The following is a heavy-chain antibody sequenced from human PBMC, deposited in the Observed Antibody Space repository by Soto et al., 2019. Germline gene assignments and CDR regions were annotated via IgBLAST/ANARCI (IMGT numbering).Heavy chain of an antibody. CDR3: VIGKRSYYFYGMDV. CDR1: GGSISSGDYY. V-gene: IGHV4-30-4*01. CDR2: IYYSGST. J-gene: IGHJ6*02. Sequence: QVQLQESGPGLVKPSQTPSLTCTVSGGSISSGDYYWSWIRQPPGKGLEWVGYIYYSGSTYYNPSHKSRVTITVDTSKNHYSLMLSTLLAVDTAVYYCVIGKRSYYFYGMDVWGQVTTVTVSS.